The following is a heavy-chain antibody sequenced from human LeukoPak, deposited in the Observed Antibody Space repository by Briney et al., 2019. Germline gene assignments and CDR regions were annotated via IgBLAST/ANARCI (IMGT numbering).Heavy chain of an antibody. CDR2: INHSGST. CDR1: GGSFSGYY. V-gene: IGHV4-34*01. Sequence: SETLSLTCAVYGGSFSGYYWSWIRQPPGKGLEWIGEINHSGSTNYNPSLKSRVTISVDTSKNQFSLNLNSVTAADTAVYYCASNTPMATFDYWGQGTLVTVSS. CDR3: ASNTPMATFDY. J-gene: IGHJ4*02. D-gene: IGHD5-18*01.